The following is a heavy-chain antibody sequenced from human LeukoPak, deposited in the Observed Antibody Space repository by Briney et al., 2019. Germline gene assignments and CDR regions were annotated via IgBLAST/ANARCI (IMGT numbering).Heavy chain of an antibody. D-gene: IGHD1-26*01. J-gene: IGHJ4*02. Sequence: PGGSLRLSCAASGFIFSSYWMSWVRQAPGKGLEWVANINQDGSEKYCVDSVKGRFTISRDNAKNSLYLQMNSLRAEDTAVYYCFSGPPDYWGQGTLVTVSS. CDR2: INQDGSEK. V-gene: IGHV3-7*05. CDR3: FSGPPDY. CDR1: GFIFSSYW.